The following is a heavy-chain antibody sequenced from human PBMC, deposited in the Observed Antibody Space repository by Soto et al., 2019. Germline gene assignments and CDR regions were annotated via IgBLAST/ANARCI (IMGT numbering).Heavy chain of an antibody. CDR1: GTSISSTNYY. CDR3: ARGRGHGSGSYYTRARYFDL. J-gene: IGHJ2*01. Sequence: SETLSLTCTVSGTSISSTNYYWGWIRQPPGKGLEWITSIYYTGMTYYNPSLKSRVTISVDTSKNQFSLKLSSVTAADTAVYYCARGRGHGSGSYYTRARYFDLWGRGTLVTVSS. CDR2: IYYTGMT. V-gene: IGHV4-39*01. D-gene: IGHD3-10*01.